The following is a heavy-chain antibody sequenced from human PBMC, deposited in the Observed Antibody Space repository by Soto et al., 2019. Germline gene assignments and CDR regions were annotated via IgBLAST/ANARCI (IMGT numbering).Heavy chain of an antibody. Sequence: SVKVSCKASGFTFTSSAVQWVRQARGQRLEWIEWIVVGSGNTNYAQKFQERVTITRDMSTSTAYMELSSLRSEDTAVYYCARDHFNYYGSEWLDPWGKRTVVTVSS. CDR2: IVVGSGNT. D-gene: IGHD3-10*01. V-gene: IGHV1-58*01. CDR3: ARDHFNYYGSEWLDP. J-gene: IGHJ5*02. CDR1: GFTFTSSA.